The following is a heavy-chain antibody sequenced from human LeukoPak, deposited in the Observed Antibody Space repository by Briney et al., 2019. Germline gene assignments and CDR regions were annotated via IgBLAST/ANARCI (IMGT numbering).Heavy chain of an antibody. J-gene: IGHJ4*02. Sequence: SETLSLTCTVSGGSISTYYWSWIRRPPGKGLEWIGYIYYTGNTNYNPSLKSRITISVDTSKNQFSLKLSSVTAADTAVYYCARRIKNRDYFDSWGQGTLVTVSS. V-gene: IGHV4-59*01. CDR1: GGSISTYY. D-gene: IGHD2/OR15-2a*01. CDR2: IYYTGNT. CDR3: ARRIKNRDYFDS.